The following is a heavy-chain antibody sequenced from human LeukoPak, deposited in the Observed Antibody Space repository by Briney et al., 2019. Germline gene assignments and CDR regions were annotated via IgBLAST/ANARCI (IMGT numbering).Heavy chain of an antibody. D-gene: IGHD3-9*01. J-gene: IGHJ4*02. CDR2: ISGSGGST. CDR3: AKSAPVLRYFDSPNPR. V-gene: IGHV3-23*01. CDR1: GFTFSSYA. Sequence: GGSLRLSCAASGFTFSSYAMSWVRQAPGKGLEWVSAISGSGGSTYYADSVKGRFTISRDNSKSTLYLQMNSLRAGDTAVYYCAKSAPVLRYFDSPNPRWGQGTLVTVSS.